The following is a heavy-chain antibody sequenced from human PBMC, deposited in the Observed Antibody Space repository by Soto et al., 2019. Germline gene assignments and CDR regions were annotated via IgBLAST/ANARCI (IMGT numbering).Heavy chain of an antibody. J-gene: IGHJ6*02. D-gene: IGHD2-2*01. CDR1: GYTFSSYG. Sequence: QVQLVQSGAEVKKPGASVKVSCKASGYTFSSYGISWVRQAPGQGLEWMGWISAYNGNTNYAQKLQGRVTMTTDTSTSKAYMELRSLRSDDTVVYYCARVTGYGSSPRCFVVRSYTMDFWGQGTTVTVSS. V-gene: IGHV1-18*01. CDR2: ISAYNGNT. CDR3: ARVTGYGSSPRCFVVRSYTMDF.